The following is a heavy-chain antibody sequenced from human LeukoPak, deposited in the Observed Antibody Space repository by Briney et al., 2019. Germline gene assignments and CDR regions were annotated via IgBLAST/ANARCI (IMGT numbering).Heavy chain of an antibody. CDR2: ISWNSGSI. D-gene: IGHD5-12*01. CDR1: GFTFDDYA. Sequence: GGSLRLSCAASGFTFDDYAMHWVRHAPGKGLEWVSGISWNSGSIGYADSVKGRFTISRDNAKNSLYLQMNSLRAEDTAVYYCARVRRDGYKYFDYWGQGTLVTVSS. CDR3: ARVRRDGYKYFDY. J-gene: IGHJ4*02. V-gene: IGHV3-9*01.